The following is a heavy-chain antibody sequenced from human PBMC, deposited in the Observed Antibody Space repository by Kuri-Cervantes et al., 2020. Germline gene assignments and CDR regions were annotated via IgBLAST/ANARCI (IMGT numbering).Heavy chain of an antibody. V-gene: IGHV3-21*03. CDR1: GFTFSSYS. CDR3: ASLYYDSNGYYGPFGY. D-gene: IGHD3-22*01. CDR2: ISSSSSYI. J-gene: IGHJ4*02. Sequence: GESLKISCAASGFTFSSYSMNWVRQAPGKGLEWVASISSSSSYIYYADSVKGRFTISRDNAKKSLYLQMNSLRAEDTAVYYCASLYYDSNGYYGPFGYWGQGTLVTVSS.